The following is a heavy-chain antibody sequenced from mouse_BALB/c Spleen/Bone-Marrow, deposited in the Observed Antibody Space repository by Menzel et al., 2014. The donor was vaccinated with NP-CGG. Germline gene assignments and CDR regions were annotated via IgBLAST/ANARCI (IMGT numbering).Heavy chain of an antibody. CDR2: ISYSGST. Sequence: VQLKESGPGLVKPSQSLSLTCTVTGYSIXSDYAWNWIRQFPGNKLEWRGYISYSGSTSYNPSLKSRISITRDTSKNQFFLQLNSVTTEDTATYYCARYYYGNYWFAYWGQGTLVTVSA. V-gene: IGHV3-2*02. J-gene: IGHJ3*01. CDR1: GYSIXSDYA. CDR3: ARYYYGNYWFAY. D-gene: IGHD2-1*01.